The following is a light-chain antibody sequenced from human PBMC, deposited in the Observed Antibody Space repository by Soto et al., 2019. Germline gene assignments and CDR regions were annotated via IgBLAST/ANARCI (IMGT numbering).Light chain of an antibody. V-gene: IGKV1-5*01. CDR1: HSIDTW. CDR3: HQYTRYTPYT. J-gene: IGKJ2*01. Sequence: DIQMTQSPSALSASLGDRVTITCRASHSIDTWLAWYQQRPGKAPNLLIYDASSLASGVPSRFSGGGSGTEFTLTISNLQPDDFGTYYCHQYTRYTPYTIGQGTKVEIK. CDR2: DAS.